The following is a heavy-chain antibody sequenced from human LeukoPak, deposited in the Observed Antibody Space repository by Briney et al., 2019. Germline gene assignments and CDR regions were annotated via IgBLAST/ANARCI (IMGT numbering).Heavy chain of an antibody. D-gene: IGHD6-6*01. Sequence: ASVKVSCKASGYTFTSYDINWVRQATGQGLEWMGWMNPNSGNTGYAQKFQGRVTITRNTSISTAYMELSSLRSEDTAAYYCARVRQYAARPYYYYYMDVWGKGTTVTVSS. CDR2: MNPNSGNT. CDR1: GYTFTSYD. V-gene: IGHV1-8*03. J-gene: IGHJ6*03. CDR3: ARVRQYAARPYYYYYMDV.